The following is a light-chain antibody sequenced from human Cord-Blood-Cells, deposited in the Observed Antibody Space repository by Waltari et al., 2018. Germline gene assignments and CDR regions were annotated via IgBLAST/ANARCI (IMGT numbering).Light chain of an antibody. CDR1: SSDVGGYNY. CDR2: DVS. CDR3: SSYTSSSTLEV. V-gene: IGLV2-14*01. Sequence: QSALTQPASVSGSPGQSITISCTGTSSDVGGYNYVSWYQQHPGKAPKLMNYDVSNRPSGVSNLFSGSKSGNTASLTISGLQAEDEADYYCSSYTSSSTLEVFGGGTKLTVL. J-gene: IGLJ3*02.